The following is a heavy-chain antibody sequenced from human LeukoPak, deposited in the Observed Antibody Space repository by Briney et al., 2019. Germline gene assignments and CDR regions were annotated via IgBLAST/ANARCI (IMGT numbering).Heavy chain of an antibody. V-gene: IGHV3-48*04. CDR2: ISSSSSTI. J-gene: IGHJ6*03. Sequence: PGGSLRLSCAASGFTFSSYSMNWVRQAPGKGLEWVSYISSSSSTIYYADSVKGRFTISRDNAKNSLYLQMNSLRAEDTAVYYCARNVIYCSSTSCAFYYYYYYMDVWGKGTTVTVSS. CDR3: ARNVIYCSSTSCAFYYYYYYMDV. D-gene: IGHD2-2*01. CDR1: GFTFSSYS.